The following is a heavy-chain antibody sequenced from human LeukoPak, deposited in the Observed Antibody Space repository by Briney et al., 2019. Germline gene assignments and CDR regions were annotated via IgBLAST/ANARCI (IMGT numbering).Heavy chain of an antibody. CDR3: ARDSTWLLDY. V-gene: IGHV3-7*03. Sequence: GGSLRLSCTASGFTFSSHWMTWVREPPGKGLEWVANIKEDGSVKYYVDSVKGRFTISRDNIKNVLYLQMNSLRADDTAVYFCARDSTWLLDYWGQGTLITVSS. D-gene: IGHD6-19*01. CDR2: IKEDGSVK. CDR1: GFTFSSHW. J-gene: IGHJ4*02.